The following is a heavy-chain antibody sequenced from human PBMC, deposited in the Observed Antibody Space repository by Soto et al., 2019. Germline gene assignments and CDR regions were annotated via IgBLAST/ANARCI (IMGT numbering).Heavy chain of an antibody. V-gene: IGHV3-23*01. CDR2: ISDGDGAT. J-gene: IGHJ4*02. Sequence: EVHLLESGGGLVQPGGSLRLSCAASGFAFSDYAMTWVRQAPGKGREWVSDISDGDGATHYADSVKGRFTISRDDSKNTLYLQMDSLRAEAAAVYDCAKGRTFFDFWGQGTLVTVSS. D-gene: IGHD3-16*01. CDR3: AKGRTFFDF. CDR1: GFAFSDYA.